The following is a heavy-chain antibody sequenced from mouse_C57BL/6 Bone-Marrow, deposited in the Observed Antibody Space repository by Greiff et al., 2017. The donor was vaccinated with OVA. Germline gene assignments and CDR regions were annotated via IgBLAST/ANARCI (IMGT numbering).Heavy chain of an antibody. CDR2: ISSGSSTI. D-gene: IGHD1-1*01. Sequence: EVKLVESGGGLVKPGGSLKLSCAASGFTFSDYGMHWLRQAPEKGLEWVAYISSGSSTIYYADTVKGRFTISRDNAKNTLFLQMTSLRSEDTAMYYCARNYGSTYYYAMDYWGQGTSVTVSS. V-gene: IGHV5-17*01. J-gene: IGHJ4*01. CDR3: ARNYGSTYYYAMDY. CDR1: GFTFSDYG.